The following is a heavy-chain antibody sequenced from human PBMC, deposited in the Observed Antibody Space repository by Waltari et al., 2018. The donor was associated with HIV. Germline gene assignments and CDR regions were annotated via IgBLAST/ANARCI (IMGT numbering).Heavy chain of an antibody. J-gene: IGHJ6*02. Sequence: EVQLVESGGGLVQPGGSLRLSCAASGFTFSSYWMHWVRQAPGKGLVWVSRINSDGSSTSYADSVKGRFTISRDNAKNTLYLQMNSLRAEDTAVYYCARDRAICGDFHGMDVWGQGTTVTVSS. CDR2: INSDGSST. V-gene: IGHV3-74*01. D-gene: IGHD3-3*01. CDR3: ARDRAICGDFHGMDV. CDR1: GFTFSSYW.